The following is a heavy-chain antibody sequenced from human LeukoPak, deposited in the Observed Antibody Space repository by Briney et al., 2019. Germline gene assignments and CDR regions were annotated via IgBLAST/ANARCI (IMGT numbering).Heavy chain of an antibody. CDR2: MYYSGRN. CDR1: GGSISNYY. Sequence: PSETLSLTCSVSGGSISNYYWSWIRQPPGKGLEWIGYMYYSGRNNYNPSLESRVTISEDMSKNQFSLRLTSVAAADTAVYYCARSAGHCSGGSSPPLRSFDPWGQGILVTVSS. D-gene: IGHD2-15*01. CDR3: ARSAGHCSGGSSPPLRSFDP. J-gene: IGHJ5*02. V-gene: IGHV4-59*01.